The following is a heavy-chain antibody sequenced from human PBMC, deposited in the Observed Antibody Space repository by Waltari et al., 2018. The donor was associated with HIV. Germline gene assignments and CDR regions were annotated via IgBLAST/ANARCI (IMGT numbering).Heavy chain of an antibody. CDR1: GGSISSSSYY. CDR3: ASPGASSGTVTPTGYYFDY. Sequence: QLQLQESGPGLVKPSETLSLTCTVSGGSISSSSYYWGWIRQPPGKGLEWIGSIYYSGSTYYNPSLKSRVTISVDTSKNQFSLKLSSVTAADTAVYYCASPGASSGTVTPTGYYFDYWGQGTLVTVSS. V-gene: IGHV4-39*01. J-gene: IGHJ4*02. CDR2: IYYSGST. D-gene: IGHD4-17*01.